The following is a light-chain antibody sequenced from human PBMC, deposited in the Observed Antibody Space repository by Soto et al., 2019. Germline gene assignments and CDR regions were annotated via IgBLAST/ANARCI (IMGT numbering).Light chain of an antibody. CDR2: GAS. J-gene: IGKJ4*01. Sequence: EFVWAQPPGRMSSCKGERATLSCRASQTVRNNYLAWYQQKPGQAPRLLIYGASTRATGIPARFSGSGSGTEFTLTISILQSEDFAVYYCQEFGSFLLTFGGGTKVDIK. CDR3: QEFGSFLLT. V-gene: IGKV3-20*01. CDR1: QTVRNNY.